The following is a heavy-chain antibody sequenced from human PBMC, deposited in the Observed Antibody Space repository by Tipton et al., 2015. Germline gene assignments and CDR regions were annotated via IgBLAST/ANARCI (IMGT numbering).Heavy chain of an antibody. V-gene: IGHV4-30-4*01. CDR2: IYYRGTT. J-gene: IGHJ4*02. CDR3: ARHRSATSDFDL. Sequence: TLSLTCTVSGGSINSGDYYWSWIRQPPGKGLEWIGYIYYRGTTDYNPSLKSRVTMSLDKAKNQFSLRLISVTAADTAVYYCARHRSATSDFDLWGQGTLVTVSS. CDR1: GGSINSGDYY.